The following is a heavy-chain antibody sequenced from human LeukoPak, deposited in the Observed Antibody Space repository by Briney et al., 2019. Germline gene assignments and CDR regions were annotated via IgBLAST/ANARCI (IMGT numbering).Heavy chain of an antibody. Sequence: WASVKVSRKASGGTFSSYAISWVRQAPGQGLEWMGGIIPIFGTANYAQKFQGRVTITTDESTSTAYMELSSLRSEDTAVYYCARGIVEHYYGSGSYYKILAFDPWGQGTLVTVSS. V-gene: IGHV1-69*05. D-gene: IGHD3-10*01. CDR1: GGTFSSYA. J-gene: IGHJ5*02. CDR3: ARGIVEHYYGSGSYYKILAFDP. CDR2: IIPIFGTA.